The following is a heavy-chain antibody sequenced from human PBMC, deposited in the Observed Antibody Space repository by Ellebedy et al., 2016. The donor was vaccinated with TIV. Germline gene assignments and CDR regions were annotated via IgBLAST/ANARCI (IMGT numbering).Heavy chain of an antibody. CDR2: IYHSGST. Sequence: LETLSLTCDVSGVSISSGNWWSWVRLPPGKGLEWIGEIYHSGSTTYSPSLTSRVAISVDKSKNQFSLRLNSVTAADTAVYYCARVYGSSWFYYMDVWGKGTTVTVSS. J-gene: IGHJ6*03. D-gene: IGHD6-13*01. CDR3: ARVYGSSWFYYMDV. CDR1: GVSISSGNW. V-gene: IGHV4-4*02.